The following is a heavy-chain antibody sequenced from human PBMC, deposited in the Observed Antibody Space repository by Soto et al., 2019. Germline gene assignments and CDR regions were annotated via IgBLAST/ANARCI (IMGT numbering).Heavy chain of an antibody. CDR2: IYYSGST. CDR1: GGSISSYY. J-gene: IGHJ4*02. CDR3: ARGYCSSTTCYYPL. V-gene: IGHV4-59*01. D-gene: IGHD2-2*01. Sequence: PSETLSLTCTVSGGSISSYYWSWIRQPPGKGLEWIGYIYYSGSTNYNPSLKSRVTISVDTSKNQFSLKLSSVTAADTAVYYCARGYCSSTTCYYPLWGQGTLVTVSS.